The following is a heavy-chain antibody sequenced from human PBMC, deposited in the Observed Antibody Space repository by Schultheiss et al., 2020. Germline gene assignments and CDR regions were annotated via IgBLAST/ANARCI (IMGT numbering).Heavy chain of an antibody. D-gene: IGHD3-3*01. J-gene: IGHJ3*02. Sequence: SETLSLTCTVSGGSISSSSYYWGWIRQPPGKGLEWIGSIYYSGSTYYNPSLKSRVTISVDTSKNQFSLKLSSVTAADTAVYYCARARVLRFVEWLLRGYAFDIWGGGAM. CDR3: ARARVLRFVEWLLRGYAFDI. CDR1: GGSISSSSYY. CDR2: IYYSGST. V-gene: IGHV4-39*07.